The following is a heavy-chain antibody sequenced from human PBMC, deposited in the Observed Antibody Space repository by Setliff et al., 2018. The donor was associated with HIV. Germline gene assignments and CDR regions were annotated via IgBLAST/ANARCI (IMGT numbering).Heavy chain of an antibody. CDR2: IKQDGSEK. J-gene: IGHJ3*02. D-gene: IGHD1-26*01. V-gene: IGHV3-7*03. CDR3: ARDSIVGATLGAFDI. Sequence: GGSLRLSCGASGFIFSDSWMDWVRQAPGKGLEWVATIKQDGSEKYYVDSVKGRFTISRDNAKNSLYLQMNSLRAEDTAVYYCARDSIVGATLGAFDIWGQGTMVTVSS. CDR1: GFIFSDSW.